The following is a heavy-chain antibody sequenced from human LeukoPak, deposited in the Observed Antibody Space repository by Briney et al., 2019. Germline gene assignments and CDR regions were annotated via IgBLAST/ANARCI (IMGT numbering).Heavy chain of an antibody. Sequence: GGSLRLSCAASSFSFSDFWMSWVRQRPGKELEWVATIKRFGSEKTYLDSVKGRFTISRDDSKSSLSLQMNNLGADDSGLYYCARSSSQGFDYFDYWGQGALVTVSS. CDR2: IKRFGSEK. CDR3: ARSSSQGFDYFDY. D-gene: IGHD3-10*01. CDR1: SFSFSDFW. V-gene: IGHV3-7*01. J-gene: IGHJ4*02.